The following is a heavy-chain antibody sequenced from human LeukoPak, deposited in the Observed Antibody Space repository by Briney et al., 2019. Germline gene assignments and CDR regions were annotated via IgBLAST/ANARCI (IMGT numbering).Heavy chain of an antibody. Sequence: PSETLSLTCAVYGGSFSGYYWSWIRQPPGKGLEWIGEINHSGNTNYNPSLKSRVTISVDTSKNQFSLKLSSVTAADTAVYYCARGLSSDYWGQGTLVTVSS. CDR1: GGSFSGYY. V-gene: IGHV4-34*01. CDR3: ARGLSSDY. CDR2: INHSGNT. D-gene: IGHD2-15*01. J-gene: IGHJ4*02.